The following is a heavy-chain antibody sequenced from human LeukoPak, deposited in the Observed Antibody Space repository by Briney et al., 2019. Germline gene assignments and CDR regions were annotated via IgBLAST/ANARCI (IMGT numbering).Heavy chain of an antibody. CDR2: MNPNSGNT. CDR1: GYTFTSYD. Sequence: ASVKVSCKASGYTFTSYDINWVRQATGQGLEWMGWMNPNSGNTGYAQKFQGRVTVTRNTSISTAYMELSSLRSEDTAVYYCARERRTAIRYDAFDIWGQGTMVTVSS. CDR3: ARERRTAIRYDAFDI. V-gene: IGHV1-8*01. D-gene: IGHD5-18*01. J-gene: IGHJ3*02.